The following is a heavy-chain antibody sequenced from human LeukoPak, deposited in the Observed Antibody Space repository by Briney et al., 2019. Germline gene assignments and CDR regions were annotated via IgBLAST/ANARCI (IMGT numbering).Heavy chain of an antibody. J-gene: IGHJ4*02. CDR2: ISHSGST. D-gene: IGHD3-3*01. CDR3: ARVSSDFWSGYYTRLTQYYFDY. CDR1: GGSFSGYY. V-gene: IGHV4-34*01. Sequence: SETLSLTCAVYGGSFSGYYWSWIRQPPGKGLEWIGEISHSGSTNYNPSLKSRVTISVDTSKNQFSLKLSSVTAADTAVYYCARVSSDFWSGYYTRLTQYYFDYWGQGTLVTASS.